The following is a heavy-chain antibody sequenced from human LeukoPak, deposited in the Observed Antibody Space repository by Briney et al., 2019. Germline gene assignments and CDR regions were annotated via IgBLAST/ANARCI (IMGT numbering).Heavy chain of an antibody. Sequence: GGSLRLSCTASGFTFGDYAMSWVRQAPGKGLEWVGFIRSKAYDGTTEYAASVKGRFTISRDDSKSIAYLQMNSLKTEGTALYYCTRTSYYDGSGYYPDYWGQGTLVTVSS. D-gene: IGHD3-22*01. CDR1: GFTFGDYA. CDR2: IRSKAYDGTT. CDR3: TRTSYYDGSGYYPDY. V-gene: IGHV3-49*04. J-gene: IGHJ4*02.